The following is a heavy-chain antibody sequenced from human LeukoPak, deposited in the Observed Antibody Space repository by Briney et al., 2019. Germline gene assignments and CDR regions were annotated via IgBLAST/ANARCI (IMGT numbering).Heavy chain of an antibody. Sequence: TGGSLRLSCAASGFTFSSYDMHWVRQATGKGLEWVSAIGTAGDTYYPGSVKGRFTISSENAKNSLYLQMNSLRAGDTAVYYCARAAAGTLAFDIWGQGTMVTVSS. V-gene: IGHV3-13*01. D-gene: IGHD6-13*01. CDR2: IGTAGDT. CDR1: GFTFSSYD. CDR3: ARAAAGTLAFDI. J-gene: IGHJ3*02.